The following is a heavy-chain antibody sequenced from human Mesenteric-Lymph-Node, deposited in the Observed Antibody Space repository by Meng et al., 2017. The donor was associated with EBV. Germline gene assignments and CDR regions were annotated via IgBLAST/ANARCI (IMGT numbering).Heavy chain of an antibody. CDR2: IYFSGST. CDR1: GGAINYSSYY. J-gene: IGHJ5*02. D-gene: IGHD6-19*01. Sequence: QLQLQESGPGLVKPSAPLSLTCTVSGGAINYSSYYWGWIRQPPGEGLQWLGSIYFSGSTYYNASLKSRITMSVDTSKNQFSLKLTSVTAADTAVYYCASIIRYSSDRYPHGSWGQGTLVTVSS. V-gene: IGHV4-39*01. CDR3: ASIIRYSSDRYPHGS.